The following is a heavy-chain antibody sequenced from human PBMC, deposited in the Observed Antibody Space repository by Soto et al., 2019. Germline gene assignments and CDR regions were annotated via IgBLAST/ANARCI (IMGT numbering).Heavy chain of an antibody. V-gene: IGHV4-34*01. D-gene: IGHD4-17*01. Sequence: PSETLSLTCAVYGGSFSGYYWSWIRQPPGKGLEWIGEINHSGSTNYNPSLKSRVTISVDTSKNQFSLKLSSVTAADTAVYYCARRVLTVTPSAPFDYWGQGTLVTVSS. CDR1: GGSFSGYY. CDR2: INHSGST. CDR3: ARRVLTVTPSAPFDY. J-gene: IGHJ4*02.